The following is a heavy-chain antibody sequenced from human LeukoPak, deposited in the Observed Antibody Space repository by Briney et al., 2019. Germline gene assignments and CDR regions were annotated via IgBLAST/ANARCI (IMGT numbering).Heavy chain of an antibody. CDR3: ATMGEQWLLKDI. J-gene: IGHJ3*02. Sequence: PGGSLRLSCAASGFPFDTYPMNWVRQAPGKGLKWVASISSSNSFKNYADSVKGRFTISRDNAQNSLYLQMSSLRAEDTGLYYCATMGEQWLLKDIWGQGTMVIVSS. CDR2: ISSSNSFK. D-gene: IGHD6-19*01. V-gene: IGHV3-21*01. CDR1: GFPFDTYP.